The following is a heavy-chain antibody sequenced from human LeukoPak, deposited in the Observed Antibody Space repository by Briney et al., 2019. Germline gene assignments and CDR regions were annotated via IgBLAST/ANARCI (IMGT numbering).Heavy chain of an antibody. V-gene: IGHV4-34*01. CDR1: GGSINNGGYY. CDR2: INHSGST. J-gene: IGHJ4*02. Sequence: PSETLSLTCTVSGGSINNGGYYWSWIRQPPGKGLEWIGEINHSGSTNYNPSLKSRVTISVDTSKNQFSLKLSSVTAADTAVYYCARLWPGAYWGQGTLVTVSS. CDR3: ARLWPGAY. D-gene: IGHD3-10*01.